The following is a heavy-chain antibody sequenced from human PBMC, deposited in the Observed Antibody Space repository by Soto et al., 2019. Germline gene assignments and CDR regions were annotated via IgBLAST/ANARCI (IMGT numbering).Heavy chain of an antibody. V-gene: IGHV1-69*01. CDR3: ARAEGRYSSGGSCYSQYFQH. CDR1: GGTFSSYA. CDR2: IIPIFGTA. Sequence: QVQLVQSGAEVKKPGSSVKVSCTASGGTFSSYAISWVRQAPGQGLEWMGGIIPIFGTANYAQKFQGRVTITADESTSTAYMELSSLRSEDTAMYYCARAEGRYSSGGSCYSQYFQHWGQGTLVTVSS. D-gene: IGHD2-15*01. J-gene: IGHJ1*01.